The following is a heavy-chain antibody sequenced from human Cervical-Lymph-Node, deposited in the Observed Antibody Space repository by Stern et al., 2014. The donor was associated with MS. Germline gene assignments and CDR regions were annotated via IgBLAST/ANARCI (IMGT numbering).Heavy chain of an antibody. J-gene: IGHJ4*02. Sequence: DQLVQSGGDLVQPGGSLRLSCVASGFIFSNFWMPWVRQAPGKGLEWVANINQDGSEKYHVDSVKGRFTSSRDNAKASVYLQMNSLRAEDTAVYYCARASHDYGDESFDYWGQGTLVTVSS. V-gene: IGHV3-7*03. D-gene: IGHD4-17*01. CDR1: GFIFSNFW. CDR3: ARASHDYGDESFDY. CDR2: INQDGSEK.